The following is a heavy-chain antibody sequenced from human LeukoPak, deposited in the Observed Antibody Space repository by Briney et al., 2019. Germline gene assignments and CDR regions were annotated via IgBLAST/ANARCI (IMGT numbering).Heavy chain of an antibody. CDR1: GFTFSSYA. Sequence: GGSLRLSCAASGFTFSSYAMSWVRQAPGKGLEWVSAISGSGGSTYYADSVKGRFTTSRDNSKNTLYLQMNSLRAEDTAVYYCAKGLWIYHKFDYWGQGTLVTVSS. CDR3: AKGLWIYHKFDY. V-gene: IGHV3-23*01. J-gene: IGHJ4*02. CDR2: ISGSGGST. D-gene: IGHD5-12*01.